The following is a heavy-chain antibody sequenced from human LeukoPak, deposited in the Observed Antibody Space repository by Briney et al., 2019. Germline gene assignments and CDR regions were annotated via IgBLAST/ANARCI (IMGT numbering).Heavy chain of an antibody. CDR3: ARISSSNWYNERGAFDV. CDR1: GGSISSYY. Sequence: SETLSLTCTVSGGSISSYYWSWVRQPPGKGLEWIGFVYYTGSTNYSPSPKSRVTISVGTSKNQFSLKLRSVTAADTAVYYCARISSSNWYNERGAFDVWGQGTMVTVSS. CDR2: VYYTGST. D-gene: IGHD6-13*01. J-gene: IGHJ3*01. V-gene: IGHV4-59*01.